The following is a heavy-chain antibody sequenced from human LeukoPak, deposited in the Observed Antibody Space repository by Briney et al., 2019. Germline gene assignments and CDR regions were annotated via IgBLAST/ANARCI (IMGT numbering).Heavy chain of an antibody. CDR2: IPYDGSNE. CDR1: GFIFSRSV. J-gene: IGHJ3*02. CDR3: ARGGSYLSAFDI. Sequence: GGSLRLSCAASGFIFSRSVMHWVRQAPGKGLEWVALIPYDGSNEYYADSVKGRFTISRDNSKNTLYLQMNSRRAEDTAVYYCARGGSYLSAFDIWGQGTMVTVSS. V-gene: IGHV3-30*14. D-gene: IGHD1-26*01.